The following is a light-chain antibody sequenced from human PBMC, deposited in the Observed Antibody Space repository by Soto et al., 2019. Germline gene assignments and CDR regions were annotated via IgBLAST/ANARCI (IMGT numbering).Light chain of an antibody. CDR3: TVWDDSLRGRL. V-gene: IGLV1-47*01. CDR1: SSNIESNY. J-gene: IGLJ2*01. CDR2: RNN. Sequence: QAVLTQPPSASGTPGQRDTISCSGSSSNIESNYVYWYQQLPGTAPRLLIYRNNQRPSGVPDRFSGSKSGTSASLAISALRSEDEADYYCTVWDDSLRGRLFGGGTKVTVL.